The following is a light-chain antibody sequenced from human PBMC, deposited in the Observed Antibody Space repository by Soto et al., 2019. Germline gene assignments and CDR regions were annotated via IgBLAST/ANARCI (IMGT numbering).Light chain of an antibody. CDR2: NVS. V-gene: IGKV1D-12*01. J-gene: IGKJ2*01. CDR1: QGISDG. Sequence: IKMTQSPTSVSASVGDTVTIICRASQGISDGLAWYQQKPGKAPKLLISNVSKLQREVSSRFSGSGFGTDFTLTINSLQPEDFATYFCQQGREFPYNFGQGTKLEIK. CDR3: QQGREFPYN.